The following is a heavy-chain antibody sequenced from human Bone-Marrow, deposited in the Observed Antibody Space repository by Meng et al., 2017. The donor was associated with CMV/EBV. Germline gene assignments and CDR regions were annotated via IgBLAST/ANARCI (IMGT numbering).Heavy chain of an antibody. CDR1: GFTFDDYG. CDR3: ASGELLIDY. J-gene: IGHJ4*02. D-gene: IGHD1-26*01. V-gene: IGHV3-20*04. CDR2: INWNGGTT. Sequence: GESLKISCAASGFTFDDYGMSWVRQAPGKGLEWVSGINWNGGTTGYADSVKGRFTISRDNSKNTLYLQMNSLRAEDTAVYYCASGELLIDYWGQGTLVTVSS.